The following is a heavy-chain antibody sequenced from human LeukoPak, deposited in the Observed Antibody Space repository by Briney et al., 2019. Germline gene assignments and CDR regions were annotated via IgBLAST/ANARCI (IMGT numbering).Heavy chain of an antibody. V-gene: IGHV4-59*01. CDR3: ARGGRQQWLLFAFHI. Sequence: SETLSLTCTVSGGSISNYYWSWIRQAPGKGLEWIGNIYYSGSTKYNPSLKSRVTLSVDTSKNQFSLNLSSVTAADTAVYYCARGGRQQWLLFAFHILGQETMVTVSS. D-gene: IGHD2-21*02. J-gene: IGHJ3*02. CDR1: GGSISNYY. CDR2: IYYSGST.